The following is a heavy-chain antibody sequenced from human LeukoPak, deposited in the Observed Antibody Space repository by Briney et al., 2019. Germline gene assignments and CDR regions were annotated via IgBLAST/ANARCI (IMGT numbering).Heavy chain of an antibody. V-gene: IGHV3-23*01. CDR3: AKGVLVAAGKIQYYYYGMDV. J-gene: IGHJ6*02. D-gene: IGHD6-13*01. Sequence: GGSLRLSCAASGFTFSSHAMSWVRQAPGKGLGWVSGISGGGGSAFYSDSVKGRFTISRDNSKNTLFLQLNSLRAEDTAAYFCAKGVLVAAGKIQYYYYGMDVWGQGTTVTVSS. CDR1: GFTFSSHA. CDR2: ISGGGGSA.